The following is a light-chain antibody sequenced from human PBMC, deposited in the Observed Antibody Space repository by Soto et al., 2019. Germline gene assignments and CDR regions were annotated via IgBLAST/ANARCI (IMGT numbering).Light chain of an antibody. V-gene: IGKV3-11*01. CDR2: DAS. J-gene: IGKJ1*01. CDR3: QQYGSSPTT. CDR1: QSVSSY. Sequence: EIVLTQSPATLSLSPVERATLSCMASQSVSSYLAWYQQKPGQAPRLLIYDASNRVTGIPARFSGSGSGTDFTLTISRLEPEDFAVYYCQQYGSSPTTFGQGTKVDIK.